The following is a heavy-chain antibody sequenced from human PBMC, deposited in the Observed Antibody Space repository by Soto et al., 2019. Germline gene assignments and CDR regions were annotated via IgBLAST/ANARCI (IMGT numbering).Heavy chain of an antibody. J-gene: IGHJ4*02. Sequence: ASVKVSCKASGYTFTSYGISWVRQAPGQGLEWMGWISAYNGNTNCAQKLQGRVTMTTDTSTSTAYMELRSLRSDDTAVYYCARGLRYFDWLFHYFDYWGQGTLVTVSS. CDR1: GYTFTSYG. V-gene: IGHV1-18*01. D-gene: IGHD3-9*01. CDR2: ISAYNGNT. CDR3: ARGLRYFDWLFHYFDY.